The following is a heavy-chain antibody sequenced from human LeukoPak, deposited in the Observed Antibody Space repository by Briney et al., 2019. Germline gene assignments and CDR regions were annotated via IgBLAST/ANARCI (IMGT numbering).Heavy chain of an antibody. D-gene: IGHD3-22*01. Sequence: GGSLRLSCAASGFTVSSNYMSWVRQAPGKGLEWVSVIYSGGSTYYADSVKGRFTISRDNSKNTLYLQMNSLRAEDTAVNYCARVADSFSLDYWGRGTLVTVSS. CDR1: GFTVSSNY. CDR2: IYSGGST. V-gene: IGHV3-53*01. CDR3: ARVADSFSLDY. J-gene: IGHJ4*02.